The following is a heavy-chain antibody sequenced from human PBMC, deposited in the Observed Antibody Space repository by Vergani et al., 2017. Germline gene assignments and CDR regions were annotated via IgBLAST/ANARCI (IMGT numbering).Heavy chain of an antibody. J-gene: IGHJ4*01. Sequence: QVQLQESGPGLVRPSETLSFTCTVSGGSLSGYYWNWIRQTPWEGLEWIGYVEDSGYFNYNPSLKTRVSMSSDTSNNQFSLMLSSVTVADTAVDYCARSIVSRNPPDYFDNWGQGTLVTVSS. D-gene: IGHD1-14*01. V-gene: IGHV4-59*01. CDR3: ARSIVSRNPPDYFDN. CDR2: VEDSGYF. CDR1: GGSLSGYY.